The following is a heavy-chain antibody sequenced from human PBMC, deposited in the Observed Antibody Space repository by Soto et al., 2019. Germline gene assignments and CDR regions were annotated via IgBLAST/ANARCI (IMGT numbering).Heavy chain of an antibody. CDR2: ISPMFHKA. Sequence: QLQLVQSGTEVKKPGSSVTVSCKASGGTFGNYAINWLRQAPGQGLQWMGDISPMFHKANYEQTFQGRVYITAEESTNTVYMELSSLRAEDTARYYCAREVEVHTPLFGAWGQGTLVTVSS. D-gene: IGHD3-10*01. J-gene: IGHJ5*02. CDR3: AREVEVHTPLFGA. CDR1: GGTFGNYA. V-gene: IGHV1-69*01.